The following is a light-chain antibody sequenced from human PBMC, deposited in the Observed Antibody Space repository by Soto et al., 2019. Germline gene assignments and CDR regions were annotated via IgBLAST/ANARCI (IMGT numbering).Light chain of an antibody. CDR2: LGS. Sequence: DIVMTQSPLSLPVTPGEPASISCRSSQSLLHSNGYNYLDWYLQKPGQSPQLLIYLGSNRASGVPDRFSGSGSGTDFTRKISRVEAEDVEVYYCMQALQTPGFGQGTKLEIK. CDR1: QSLLHSNGYNY. V-gene: IGKV2-28*01. CDR3: MQALQTPG. J-gene: IGKJ2*03.